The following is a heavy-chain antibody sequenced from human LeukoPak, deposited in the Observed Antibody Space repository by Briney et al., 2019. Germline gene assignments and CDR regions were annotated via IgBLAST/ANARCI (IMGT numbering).Heavy chain of an antibody. CDR3: ARGGLTTVVTPECDP. CDR2: MSYDETNK. D-gene: IGHD4-23*01. Sequence: QLGGPLRLSCAASGFTFSSYAMHWVRQAPGKGQELVAVMSYDETNKYYADSVKGRFTISRDNSKNTMYLQMNSLRAEDTAVYYCARGGLTTVVTPECDPWGQGTLVTVSS. V-gene: IGHV3-30-3*01. CDR1: GFTFSSYA. J-gene: IGHJ5*02.